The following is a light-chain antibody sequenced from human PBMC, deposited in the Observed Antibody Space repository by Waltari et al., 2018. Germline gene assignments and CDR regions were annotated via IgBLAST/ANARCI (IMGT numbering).Light chain of an antibody. Sequence: QLVLTQSPSASASLGASVRLTCTLSTGHTSNVIAWLPQQPGKGPRFLMKVNSDGSHSKGDEIPDRFSGSSSGAERYLSISSLQSEDDADYYCQTGGHGTWVFGGGTKVTVL. V-gene: IGLV4-69*01. CDR3: QTGGHGTWV. CDR1: TGHTSNV. CDR2: VNSDGSH. J-gene: IGLJ3*02.